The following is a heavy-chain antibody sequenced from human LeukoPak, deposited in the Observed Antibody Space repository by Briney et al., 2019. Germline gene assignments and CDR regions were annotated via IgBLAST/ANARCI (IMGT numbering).Heavy chain of an antibody. CDR2: INRSGST. CDR1: GASFSDYY. V-gene: IGHV4-34*01. CDR3: ASCSGWGLYYYYYMDV. J-gene: IGHJ6*03. Sequence: SETLSLTCVVYGASFSDYYWTWIRQPPGKGLEWIGEINRSGSTNYNPSLKSRVTISVDTSKNQFSLKLSSVTAADTAVYYCASCSGWGLYYYYYMDVWGKGTTVTVSS. D-gene: IGHD6-19*01.